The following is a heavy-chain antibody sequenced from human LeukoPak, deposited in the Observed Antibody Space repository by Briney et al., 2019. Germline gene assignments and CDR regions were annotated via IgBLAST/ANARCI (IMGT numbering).Heavy chain of an antibody. V-gene: IGHV2-5*02. D-gene: IGHD1-14*01. J-gene: IGHJ4*02. Sequence: ESGPPLVKPTQTLTLTCTFSGFSLSTSGVGVGWIRQPPGKALEWLALIYWDDDKRYSPSLKSRLTITKDTSKNQVVLTMTNMDPVDTATYYCAHSGPELRRAYFDYWGQGTLVTVSS. CDR2: IYWDDDK. CDR3: AHSGPELRRAYFDY. CDR1: GFSLSTSGVG.